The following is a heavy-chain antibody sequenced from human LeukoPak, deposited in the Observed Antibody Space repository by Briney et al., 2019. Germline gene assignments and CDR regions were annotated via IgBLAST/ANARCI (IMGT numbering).Heavy chain of an antibody. CDR3: AREVYDILTGYPS. CDR2: IYTSGST. D-gene: IGHD3-9*01. Sequence: SQTLSLTCTVSGGSISSGSYYWSWIRQPAGKGLEWIGRIYTSGSTNYNPSLKSRVTMSVDTSKNQFSLKLSSVAAADTAVYYCAREVYDILTGYPSWGQGTLVTVSS. V-gene: IGHV4-61*02. J-gene: IGHJ4*02. CDR1: GGSISSGSYY.